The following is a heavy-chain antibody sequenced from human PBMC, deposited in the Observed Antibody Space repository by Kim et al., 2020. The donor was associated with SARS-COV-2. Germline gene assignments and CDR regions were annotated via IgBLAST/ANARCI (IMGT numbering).Heavy chain of an antibody. CDR2: IYYGGST. CDR1: GGSISRSSYY. V-gene: IGHV4-39*01. Sequence: SETLSLTCTVSGGSISRSSYYWGWIRQPPGKGLEWIGSIYYGGSTNYNPSLKSRLTLSVDTSKNQFSLKLTSVTAADTAVYYCARTHNWFDPWGQGTLVTVSS. J-gene: IGHJ5*02. CDR3: ARTHNWFDP.